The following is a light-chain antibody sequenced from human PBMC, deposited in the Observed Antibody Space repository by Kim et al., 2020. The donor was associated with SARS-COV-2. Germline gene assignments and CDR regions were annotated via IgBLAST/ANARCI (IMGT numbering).Light chain of an antibody. Sequence: GKTVTISCTRSGGSVDDNYVQWYQQRPGGGPSTVIYEDDQRPSGVSDRFSGSIDNSANSASLTTSGLRTEEEADYYCQSYNRDNVIFGGGTQLTVL. J-gene: IGLJ2*01. CDR3: QSYNRDNVI. CDR2: EDD. V-gene: IGLV6-57*03. CDR1: GGSVDDNY.